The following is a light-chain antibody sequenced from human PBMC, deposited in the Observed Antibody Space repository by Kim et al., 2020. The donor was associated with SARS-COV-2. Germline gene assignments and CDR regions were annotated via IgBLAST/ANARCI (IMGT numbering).Light chain of an antibody. CDR3: ATWDDSLRGGV. Sequence: GQTVSISCSGSNSNIGNNYVYWYQQVPGSAPRLLVFRNTERPSGVPDRFSGSKSGTSASLAISGLRFDDEADYYCATWDDSLRGGVFGGGTKLTVL. CDR1: NSNIGNNY. J-gene: IGLJ2*01. V-gene: IGLV1-47*01. CDR2: RNT.